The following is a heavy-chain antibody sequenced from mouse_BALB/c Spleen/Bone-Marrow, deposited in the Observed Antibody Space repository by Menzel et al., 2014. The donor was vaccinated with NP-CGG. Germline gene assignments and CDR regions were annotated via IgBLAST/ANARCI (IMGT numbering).Heavy chain of an antibody. V-gene: IGHV5-9*02. CDR2: ISSGGSYT. CDR3: ARLGNWYLDV. Sequence: EVKLVESGGGLVKPGGSLKLSCAASGFAFSSYDMSWVRQTPEKRLEWVATISSGGSYTYYPDSVKGRFTISRDNARNTLYLQMSSLRSEDTALYYCARLGNWYLDVWGAGTTVTVSS. J-gene: IGHJ1*01. CDR1: GFAFSSYD. D-gene: IGHD1-1*02.